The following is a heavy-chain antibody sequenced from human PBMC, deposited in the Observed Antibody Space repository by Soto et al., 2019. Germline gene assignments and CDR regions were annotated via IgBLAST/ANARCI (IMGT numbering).Heavy chain of an antibody. Sequence: GWCLELSRAASGVTVWIPVIDVVRQAPGKGLEWVSYIDTTSSLIHYADSLKGRFTVSRDNAKNSLYLQLNSLRAEDTAVYYSARDWWIPVPNSWGQGSLVMSPQ. CDR1: GVTVWIPV. D-gene: IGHD2-15*01. CDR3: ARDWWIPVPNS. J-gene: IGHJ4*02. V-gene: IGHV3-48*01. CDR2: IDTTSSLI.